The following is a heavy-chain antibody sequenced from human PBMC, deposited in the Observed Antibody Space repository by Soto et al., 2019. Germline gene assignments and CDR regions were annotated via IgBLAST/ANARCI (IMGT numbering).Heavy chain of an antibody. Sequence: GESLKISCAASGFTFSSYGMHWVRQAPGKGLEWVAVISYDGSNKYYADSVKGRFTISRDNSKNTLYLQMNSLRAEDTAVYYCAKDRRSGSGVPATPDYWGQGTLVTVSS. CDR2: ISYDGSNK. J-gene: IGHJ4*02. CDR3: AKDRRSGSGVPATPDY. CDR1: GFTFSSYG. D-gene: IGHD3-10*01. V-gene: IGHV3-30*18.